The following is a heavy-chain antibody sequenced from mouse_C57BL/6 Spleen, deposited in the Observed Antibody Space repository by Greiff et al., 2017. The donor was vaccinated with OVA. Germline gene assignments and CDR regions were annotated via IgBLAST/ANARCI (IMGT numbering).Heavy chain of an antibody. CDR2: IYPGSGST. CDR3: ARGGDYGYDFDY. Sequence: VQLQQPGAELVKPGASVKMSCKASGYTFTSYWITWVKQRPGQGLEWIGDIYPGSGSTNYNEKFKSKATLTGDTTSTTAYMQLSSLASEDSAVYYCARGGDYGYDFDYWGQGTTLTVSS. D-gene: IGHD2-2*01. J-gene: IGHJ2*01. CDR1: GYTFTSYW. V-gene: IGHV1-55*01.